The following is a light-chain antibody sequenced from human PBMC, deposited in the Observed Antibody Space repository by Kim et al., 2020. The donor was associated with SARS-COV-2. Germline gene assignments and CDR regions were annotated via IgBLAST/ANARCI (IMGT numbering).Light chain of an antibody. CDR1: SSDVGGYIF. V-gene: IGLV2-14*03. CDR3: TSYTSTRTLV. J-gene: IGLJ2*01. Sequence: GQSITISCTGTSSDVGGYIFVSWYQQQPGKAPKLILYDVSHRPSGVSNRFSGSKSGNRASLTIFGLQAEDEADYYCTSYTSTRTLVFGGGTQLTVL. CDR2: DVS.